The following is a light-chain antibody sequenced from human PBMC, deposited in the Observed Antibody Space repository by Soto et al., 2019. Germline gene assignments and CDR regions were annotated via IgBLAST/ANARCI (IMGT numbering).Light chain of an antibody. CDR2: AAS. Sequence: AIRMTQSPSSFSSSTGDRVTITCRASQGISSCLAWYQKKPGEDTKLLIYAASTLQSGVPSRFSGSGSGTDFTLTSSCLQSEDFATYYYQQYYSYPLTFGGGTKVEIK. V-gene: IGKV1-8*01. CDR3: QQYYSYPLT. CDR1: QGISSC. J-gene: IGKJ4*01.